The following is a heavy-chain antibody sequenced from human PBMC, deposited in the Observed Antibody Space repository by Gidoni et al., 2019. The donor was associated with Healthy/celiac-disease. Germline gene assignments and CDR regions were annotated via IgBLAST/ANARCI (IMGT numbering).Heavy chain of an antibody. CDR2: ISWNSGSI. V-gene: IGHV3-9*01. J-gene: IGHJ4*02. D-gene: IGHD1-26*01. CDR1: GFPFDDYA. CDR3: AKGHGELLLFAIDY. Sequence: EVQLVESGGGLVQPGRSLRLSCAASGFPFDDYAMHWVRQAPGKGLEWVSGISWNSGSIGYADSVKGRFTISRDNAKNSLYLQMNSLRAEDTALYYCAKGHGELLLFAIDYWGQGTLVTVSS.